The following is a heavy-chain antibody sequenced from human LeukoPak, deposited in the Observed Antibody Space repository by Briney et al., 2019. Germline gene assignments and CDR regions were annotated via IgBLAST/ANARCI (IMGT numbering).Heavy chain of an antibody. CDR1: GYTFTSYA. CDR2: INAGNGNT. CDR3: ARGSIAARGYFDY. V-gene: IGHV1-3*01. Sequence: GASVKVSCKASGYTFTSYAMHWVRQAPGQRLEWMEWINAGNGNTKYSQKFQGRVTITRDTSASTAHMELSSLRSEDTAVYYCARGSIAARGYFDYWGQGTLVTVSS. J-gene: IGHJ4*02. D-gene: IGHD6-6*01.